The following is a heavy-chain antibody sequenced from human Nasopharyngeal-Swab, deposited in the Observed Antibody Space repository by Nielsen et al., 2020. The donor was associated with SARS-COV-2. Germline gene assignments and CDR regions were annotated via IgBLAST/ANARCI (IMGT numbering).Heavy chain of an antibody. V-gene: IGHV3-48*04. CDR3: ATYYDILTGYSEAFDI. CDR2: ISSSSSTI. Sequence: GASLKISCAASGFTFSSYSMNWVRQAPGKGLEWVSSISSSSSTIYYADSVKGRFTISRDNAKNSLYLQMNSLRAEDTAVYYCATYYDILTGYSEAFDIWGQGTMVTVSS. D-gene: IGHD3-9*01. CDR1: GFTFSSYS. J-gene: IGHJ3*02.